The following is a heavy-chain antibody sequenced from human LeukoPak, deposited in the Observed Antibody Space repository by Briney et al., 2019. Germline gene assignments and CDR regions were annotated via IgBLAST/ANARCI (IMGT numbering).Heavy chain of an antibody. V-gene: IGHV1-2*02. CDR3: ARVGIAAAGAYYFDY. CDR1: GYTFTGYY. J-gene: IGHJ4*02. D-gene: IGHD6-13*01. CDR2: INPNSGGT. Sequence: ASVKVSCKASGYTFTGYYMHWVRRAPGQGLEWMGWINPNSGGTNYAQKFQGRVTMTRDTSISTAYMELSRLRSDDTAVYYCARVGIAAAGAYYFDYWGQGTLVTVSS.